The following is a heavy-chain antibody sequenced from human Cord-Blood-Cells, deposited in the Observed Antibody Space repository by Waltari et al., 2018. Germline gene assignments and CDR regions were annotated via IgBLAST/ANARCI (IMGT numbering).Heavy chain of an antibody. CDR1: GFTFSSFW. CDR3: ARKTGDWYFDL. Sequence: EVQLVESGGGLVQPGGSLRLSCAASGFTFSSFWMTGVRQAPGKGLEWVANIKQDGSEKYYVDSVKGRFTISRDNAKNSLYLQMNSLRAEDTAVYYCARKTGDWYFDLWGRGTLVTVSS. CDR2: IKQDGSEK. J-gene: IGHJ2*01. D-gene: IGHD7-27*01. V-gene: IGHV3-7*01.